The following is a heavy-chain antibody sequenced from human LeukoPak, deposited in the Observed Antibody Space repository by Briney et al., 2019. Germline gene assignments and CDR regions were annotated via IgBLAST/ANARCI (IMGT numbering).Heavy chain of an antibody. J-gene: IGHJ4*02. Sequence: PGGSLRLSCAASGFTFSSYSMNWVRQAPGKGLEWVSSVSSSSSYIYYADSVKGRFTISRDNAKNSLYLQMNSLRAEDTAVYYCARDCDPDSIVGATTPSGYWGQGTLVTVSS. CDR2: VSSSSSYI. V-gene: IGHV3-21*01. CDR3: ARDCDPDSIVGATTPSGY. D-gene: IGHD1-26*01. CDR1: GFTFSSYS.